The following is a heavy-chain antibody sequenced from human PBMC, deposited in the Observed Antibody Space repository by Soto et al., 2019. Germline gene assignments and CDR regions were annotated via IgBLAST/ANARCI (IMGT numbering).Heavy chain of an antibody. Sequence: PSETLSLTCTVSGGSISSYYWSWIRQPPGKGLEWIGYIYYSGSTNYNPSLKSRVTISVDTSKNQFSLKLSSVTAADTAVYYCARDGYYYDSRGRLYYYYGMDVWGQGTTVTVSS. V-gene: IGHV4-59*01. J-gene: IGHJ6*02. CDR2: IYYSGST. D-gene: IGHD3-22*01. CDR1: GGSISSYY. CDR3: ARDGYYYDSRGRLYYYYGMDV.